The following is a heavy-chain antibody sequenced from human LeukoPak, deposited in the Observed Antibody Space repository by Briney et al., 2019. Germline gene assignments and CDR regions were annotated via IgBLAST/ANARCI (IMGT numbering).Heavy chain of an antibody. CDR1: GFTFSNYA. D-gene: IGHD3-3*01. CDR3: ATESYDGGMDV. Sequence: GGSLRLSCAASGFTFSNYAMHWVRQAPGKGLEWVAVISYDGSNKYYADSVKGRFTISRDNSKNTLYLQMNSLRAEDTAVYYCATESYDGGMDVWGQGTTVTVSS. CDR2: ISYDGSNK. J-gene: IGHJ6*02. V-gene: IGHV3-30-3*02.